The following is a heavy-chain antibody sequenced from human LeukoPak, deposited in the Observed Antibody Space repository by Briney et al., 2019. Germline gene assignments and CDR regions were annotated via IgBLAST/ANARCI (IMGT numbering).Heavy chain of an antibody. Sequence: GGSLRLSCAASGFTFSSYAMSWVRQAPGKGLEWVSTISNSGGNTHYADSVKGRFTISRDNSKNTLYLQMNSLRAEDTAVYYCAKGAMIAPGAFDIWGQGTMVTVSS. D-gene: IGHD3-22*01. J-gene: IGHJ3*02. CDR3: AKGAMIAPGAFDI. CDR1: GFTFSSYA. CDR2: ISNSGGNT. V-gene: IGHV3-23*01.